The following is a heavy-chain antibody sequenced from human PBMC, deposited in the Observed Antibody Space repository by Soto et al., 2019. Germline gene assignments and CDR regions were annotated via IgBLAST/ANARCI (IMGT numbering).Heavy chain of an antibody. CDR1: CASISGFY. D-gene: IGHD1-1*01. V-gene: IGHV4-4*07. CDR3: VRDGTKTLRDWFDP. J-gene: IGHJ5*02. Sequence: SETLSLTCTVSCASISGFYWSWIRKSAGKGLEWLGLIYATGTTDYNPSLKSRVMMSVDTSKKQFSLKLRSVTAADTAVYYCVRDGTKTLRDWFDPWGQGISVTVSS. CDR2: IYATGTT.